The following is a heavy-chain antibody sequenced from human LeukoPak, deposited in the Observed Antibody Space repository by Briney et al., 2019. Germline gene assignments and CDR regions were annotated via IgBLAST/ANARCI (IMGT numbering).Heavy chain of an antibody. Sequence: GGSLRLSCAASGFTFSSYGMHWVRQAPGKGLEWVAVISYDGSDKYYADSVKGRFTISRDNSKNTLDLQMNSLRAEDTAVYYCAKVRVVYDWNYAYYFDSWGQGTLVTVSS. CDR2: ISYDGSDK. D-gene: IGHD1-7*01. CDR1: GFTFSSYG. CDR3: AKVRVVYDWNYAYYFDS. V-gene: IGHV3-30*18. J-gene: IGHJ4*02.